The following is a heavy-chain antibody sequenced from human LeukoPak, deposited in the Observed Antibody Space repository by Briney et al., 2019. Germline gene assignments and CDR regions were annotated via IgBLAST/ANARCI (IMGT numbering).Heavy chain of an antibody. D-gene: IGHD5-12*01. J-gene: IGHJ3*02. Sequence: SGGSLRLSCAASGFTFSSYWMCWVRQAPGKGLEWVANIKQDGSEKYYVDSVKGRFTISRDNAKNSLYLQMNSLRAEDTAVYYCARDSWLMTDIGFDAFEMWGQGTMVTVSS. CDR3: ARDSWLMTDIGFDAFEM. CDR1: GFTFSSYW. CDR2: IKQDGSEK. V-gene: IGHV3-7*01.